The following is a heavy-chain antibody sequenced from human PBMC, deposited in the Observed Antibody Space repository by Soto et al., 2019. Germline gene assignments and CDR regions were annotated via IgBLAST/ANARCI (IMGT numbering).Heavy chain of an antibody. CDR3: ARGSLYYGSGYHPYLDL. Sequence: EVQLVESGGGLVQPGGSLRLSCTASGFPLSDHYMDWVRQAPGKGLEWVGRIASEVAFLTAYYAASVEGRFSISRDDSKKSVYLQMNSLKAEDTAVYYCARGSLYYGSGYHPYLDLWGQGTLVTVSS. V-gene: IGHV3-72*01. CDR2: IASEVAFLTA. CDR1: GFPLSDHY. D-gene: IGHD3-22*01. J-gene: IGHJ1*01.